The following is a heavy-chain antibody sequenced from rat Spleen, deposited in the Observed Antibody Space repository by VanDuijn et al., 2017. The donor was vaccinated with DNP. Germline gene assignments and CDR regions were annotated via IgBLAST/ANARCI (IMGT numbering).Heavy chain of an antibody. CDR3: ARWQLYLSYFDY. Sequence: QVQLKESGPGLVQPSQTLSLACSVSGFSLTSYHIHWVRQPSGKGLEWMGVIWTGGNTEYNSALKSRLSISRDTSKSQVLLKMNSLQTEDTAMYFCARWQLYLSYFDYWGQGVMVTVSS. J-gene: IGHJ2*01. D-gene: IGHD1-2*01. CDR2: IWTGGNT. V-gene: IGHV2-43*01. CDR1: GFSLTSYH.